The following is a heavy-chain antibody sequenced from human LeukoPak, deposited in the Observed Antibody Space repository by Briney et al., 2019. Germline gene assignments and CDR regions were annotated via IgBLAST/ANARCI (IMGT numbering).Heavy chain of an antibody. CDR3: ARDQYYDILTGYSTGVYYYYGMDV. J-gene: IGHJ6*02. V-gene: IGHV3-33*01. CDR2: IWYDGSNK. CDR1: GFTFSSYG. D-gene: IGHD3-9*01. Sequence: PGRSLGLSCAASGFTFSSYGMHWVRQAPGKGLEWVAVIWYDGSNKYYADSVKGRFTISRDNSKNTLYLQMNSLRAEDTAVYYCARDQYYDILTGYSTGVYYYYGMDVWGQGTTVTVSS.